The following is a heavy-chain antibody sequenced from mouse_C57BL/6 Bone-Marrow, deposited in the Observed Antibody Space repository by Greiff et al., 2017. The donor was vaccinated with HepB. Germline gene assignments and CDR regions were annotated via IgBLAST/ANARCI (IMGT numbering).Heavy chain of an antibody. V-gene: IGHV14-4*01. D-gene: IGHD1-1*01. CDR3: TFYYYGSRGYFDV. J-gene: IGHJ1*03. CDR2: IDPENGDT. Sequence: VQLQQSGAELVRPGASVKLSSTASGFNIKDDYMHWVKQRPEQGLEWIGWIDPENGDTEYASKFQGKATITADTSSNTAYLQLSSLTSEDTAVYYCTFYYYGSRGYFDVWGTGTTVTVSS. CDR1: GFNIKDDY.